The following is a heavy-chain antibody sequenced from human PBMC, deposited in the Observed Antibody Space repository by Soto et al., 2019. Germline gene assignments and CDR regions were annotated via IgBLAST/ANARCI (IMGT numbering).Heavy chain of an antibody. D-gene: IGHD5-18*01. CDR1: GFTFSNAW. CDR2: IKSKTDGGTT. Sequence: EVQLVESGGGLVKPGGSLRLSCAASGFTFSNAWMNWVRQAPGKGLEWVGRIKSKTDGGTTDYAAPVKGRFTISRDDTKNPRYRQMNSLKTEDPSVYDCTTEWIQLWPPRGDYWGQGPLVTVSS. CDR3: TTEWIQLWPPRGDY. J-gene: IGHJ4*02. V-gene: IGHV3-15*07.